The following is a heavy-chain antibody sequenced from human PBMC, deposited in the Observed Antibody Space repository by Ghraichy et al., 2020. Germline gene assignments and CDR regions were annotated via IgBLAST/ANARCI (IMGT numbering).Heavy chain of an antibody. V-gene: IGHV3-48*02. D-gene: IGHD7-27*01. Sequence: GGSLRLSCAASGFTFGSYSMNWVRQAPGKGLEWLSYISSSSSTIYYADSVKGRFTISRDNAKNSLYLQMNSLRDEDTAVYYCTSPLTTWGYWGKGTLVTVSS. CDR3: TSPLTTWGY. J-gene: IGHJ4*02. CDR1: GFTFGSYS. CDR2: ISSSSSTI.